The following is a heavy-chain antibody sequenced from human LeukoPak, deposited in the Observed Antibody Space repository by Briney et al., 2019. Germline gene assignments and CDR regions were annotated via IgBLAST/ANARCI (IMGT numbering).Heavy chain of an antibody. J-gene: IGHJ4*02. CDR3: AKDQPPERTRYGYGLFDY. V-gene: IGHV3-21*04. D-gene: IGHD5-18*01. Sequence: PGGSLRLSCAASGFTFNSYAMNWVRQAPGKGLEWVSSISSSSSYIYYADSVKGRFTISRDNSKNTLYLQINSLRAEDTAVYYCAKDQPPERTRYGYGLFDYWGQGTLVTVSS. CDR2: ISSSSSYI. CDR1: GFTFNSYA.